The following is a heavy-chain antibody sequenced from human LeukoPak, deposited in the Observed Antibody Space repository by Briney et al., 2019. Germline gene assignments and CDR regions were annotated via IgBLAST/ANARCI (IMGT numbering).Heavy chain of an antibody. CDR3: AKGHSSGYYYESAWFDX. Sequence: GGSLRLSCAASGFTFSSYGMHWVRQAPGKGLEWVAVIWYDGSNKYYADSVKGRFTISRDNSKNTLYLQMNSLRAEDTAVYYCAKGHSSGYYYESAWFDXXGXGTXVTV. CDR1: GFTFSSYG. CDR2: IWYDGSNK. V-gene: IGHV3-33*06. D-gene: IGHD3-22*01. J-gene: IGHJ4*02.